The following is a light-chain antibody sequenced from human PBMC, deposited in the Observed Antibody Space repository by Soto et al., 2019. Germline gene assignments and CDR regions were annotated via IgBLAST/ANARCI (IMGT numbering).Light chain of an antibody. CDR3: QQYGSSPYT. V-gene: IGKV3-20*01. CDR1: QSVSSSY. CDR2: GAS. Sequence: EIVLTQSPGTLSLSPGERVTLSCRASQSVSSSYLAWYQQKPGQAPRLLIYGASSRATGISDRFSGSGSGTDFTLTIIRLEPEDFAVYYCQQYGSSPYTFGQGTKLEIK. J-gene: IGKJ2*01.